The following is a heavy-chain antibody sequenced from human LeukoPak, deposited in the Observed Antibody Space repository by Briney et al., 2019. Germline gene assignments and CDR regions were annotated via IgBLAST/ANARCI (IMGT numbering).Heavy chain of an antibody. V-gene: IGHV3-30*02. CDR3: TRVSKWDLYYFDY. Sequence: GGSLRLSCAASGFTFSSYGMHWVRQAPGKGLEWVAFIRYDGTNKYYADSVKGRFTISRDNARNSLYLQMNSLRAEDTAVYYCTRVSKWDLYYFDYWGQGTLVTVSS. D-gene: IGHD1-26*01. CDR1: GFTFSSYG. J-gene: IGHJ4*02. CDR2: IRYDGTNK.